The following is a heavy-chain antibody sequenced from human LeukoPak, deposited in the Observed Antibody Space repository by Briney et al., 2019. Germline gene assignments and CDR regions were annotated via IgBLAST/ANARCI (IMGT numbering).Heavy chain of an antibody. J-gene: IGHJ4*02. CDR1: EFILSIYA. V-gene: IGHV3-30*04. Sequence: GGSLRLSCAAHEFILSIYAMHWVRQAPGKGLEWEAILSYDDTHEYYADSVAGRFSLSRDNSKNTLYLQMNSLRPDDTAVYYCARDRRDGNNLAFHFDYWGQGTLVTVSS. CDR3: ARDRRDGNNLAFHFDY. CDR2: LSYDDTHE. D-gene: IGHD5-24*01.